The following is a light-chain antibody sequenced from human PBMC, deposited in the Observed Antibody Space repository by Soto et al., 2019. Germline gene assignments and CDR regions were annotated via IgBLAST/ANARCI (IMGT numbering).Light chain of an antibody. V-gene: IGKV3D-15*01. CDR2: GAS. J-gene: IGKJ5*01. Sequence: EIVLTQSPATLSLSPGEGATLSCRASQSVRSNLAWYQQKPGQAPRLLIYGASTRATGIPARFSGSGSGTDFTLTISSLETEDLAVYYCQQYNEWITFGQGTRLEI. CDR3: QQYNEWIT. CDR1: QSVRSN.